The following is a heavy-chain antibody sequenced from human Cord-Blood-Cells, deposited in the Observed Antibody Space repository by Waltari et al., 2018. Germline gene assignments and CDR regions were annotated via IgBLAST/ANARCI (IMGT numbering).Heavy chain of an antibody. V-gene: IGHV4-59*01. J-gene: IGHJ5*02. CDR2: IYYSGST. CDR3: ASTASGPYSSSWYWFDP. CDR1: GGSISSYY. Sequence: QVQLQESGPGLVKPSETLSLTCTVSGGSISSYYWSWIRQPPGKGLEWIGYIYYSGSTNYNPSLKSRVTISVDTSKNQFSLKLSSVTAADTAVYYCASTASGPYSSSWYWFDPWGQGTLVTVSS. D-gene: IGHD6-13*01.